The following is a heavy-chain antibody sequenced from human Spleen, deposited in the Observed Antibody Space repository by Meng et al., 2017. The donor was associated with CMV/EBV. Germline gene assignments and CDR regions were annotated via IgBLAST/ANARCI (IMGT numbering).Heavy chain of an antibody. V-gene: IGHV3-20*04. D-gene: IGHD3-10*01. CDR2: INWNGGST. CDR1: GFTFDDYG. Sequence: LSCAASGFTFDDYGMSWVRQAPGKGLEWVSGINWNGGSTGYADSVKGRFTISRDKAKNSLYLQMNSLRGEDTAVYYCARGGVNLDFWGHGTLVTVSS. J-gene: IGHJ4*01. CDR3: ARGGVNLDF.